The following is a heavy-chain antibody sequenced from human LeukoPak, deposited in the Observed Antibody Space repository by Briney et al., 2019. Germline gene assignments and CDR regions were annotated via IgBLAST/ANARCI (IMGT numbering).Heavy chain of an antibody. D-gene: IGHD2-21*02. CDR1: GYTFTSYG. V-gene: IGHV1-18*01. Sequence: ASVKVSCKASGYTFTSYGISWVRQAPGQGLEWMGWISAYNGNTNYAQKLQGRVTMTTDTSTSTAYMELRSLRSDDTAVYYCARVGSVVVTPKEVLDYWGQGTLVTVSS. CDR3: ARVGSVVVTPKEVLDY. CDR2: ISAYNGNT. J-gene: IGHJ4*02.